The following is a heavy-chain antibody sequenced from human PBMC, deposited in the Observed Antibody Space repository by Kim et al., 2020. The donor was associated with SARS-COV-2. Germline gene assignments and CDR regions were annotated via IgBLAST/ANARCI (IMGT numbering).Heavy chain of an antibody. D-gene: IGHD1-26*01. CDR2: ISSSSSTI. CDR3: ARDVMEWELLFDYYYYYGMDV. V-gene: IGHV3-48*02. CDR1: GFTFSSYS. J-gene: IGHJ6*02. Sequence: GGSLRLSCAASGFTFSSYSMNWVRQAPWKGLEWVSYISSSSSTIYYADSVKGRFTISRDNAKNSLYLQMNSLRDEDTAVYYCARDVMEWELLFDYYYYYGMDVWGQGTTVTVSS.